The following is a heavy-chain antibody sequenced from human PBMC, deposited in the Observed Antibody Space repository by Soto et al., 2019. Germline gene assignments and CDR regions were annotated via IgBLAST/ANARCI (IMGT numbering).Heavy chain of an antibody. CDR1: GGTFSSYA. CDR3: ARRGLAARPGFNHGMDV. CDR2: IIPIFGTA. J-gene: IGHJ6*02. Sequence: SVNVSCKTSGGTFSSYALSWVRPAPGQGLEGMGGIIPIFGTANYAQKFQGRVTITADESTSTAYIELSSLRPEDTAVYYCARRGLAARPGFNHGMDVWGQWTTVTVSS. D-gene: IGHD6-6*01. V-gene: IGHV1-69*13.